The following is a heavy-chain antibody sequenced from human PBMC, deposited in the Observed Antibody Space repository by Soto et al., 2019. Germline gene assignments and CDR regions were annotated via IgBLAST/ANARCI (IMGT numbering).Heavy chain of an antibody. CDR3: SKYSGSSTIPAA. CDR2: VAAKNENYVT. D-gene: IGHD1-26*01. V-gene: IGHV3-73*02. J-gene: IGHJ5*02. Sequence: EVQLVESGGGLVQPGGSLKLSCAASGYSFSATALHWVRQASGKGLEWVARVAAKNENYVTTYAASVQGRFSLSRDDSKNSAYLLMNSLKTEDTAIYYFSKYSGSSTIPAALGQGTLVTVSA. CDR1: GYSFSATA.